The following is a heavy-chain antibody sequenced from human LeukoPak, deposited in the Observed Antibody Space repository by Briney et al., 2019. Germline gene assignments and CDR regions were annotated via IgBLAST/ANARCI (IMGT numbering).Heavy chain of an antibody. CDR2: IYYSGST. Sequence: SETLSLTCTVSGGSINSGDSYWSWIRQPPGKGLEWIGYIYYSGSTHYNPSLKSRVTISVDTSKNQFSLKLSSVTAADTAVYYCARERALWFDGMDVWGQGTTVTVSS. CDR1: GGSINSGDSY. J-gene: IGHJ6*02. D-gene: IGHD3-10*01. V-gene: IGHV4-30-4*01. CDR3: ARERALWFDGMDV.